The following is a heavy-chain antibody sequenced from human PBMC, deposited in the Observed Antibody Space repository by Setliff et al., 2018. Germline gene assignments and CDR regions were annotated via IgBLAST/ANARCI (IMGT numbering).Heavy chain of an antibody. D-gene: IGHD5-18*01. CDR2: IYYSGST. V-gene: IGHV4-39*07. Sequence: PSETLSLTCTVSGGSISSRSYYWGWIRQPPGKGLEWIGSIYYSGSTYYNPSLKSRVTISVDTSKNQFSLKLSSVTAADTAVYYCARGRGYSYVGITYYFDYWGQGTLVTVSS. J-gene: IGHJ4*02. CDR1: GGSISSRSYY. CDR3: ARGRGYSYVGITYYFDY.